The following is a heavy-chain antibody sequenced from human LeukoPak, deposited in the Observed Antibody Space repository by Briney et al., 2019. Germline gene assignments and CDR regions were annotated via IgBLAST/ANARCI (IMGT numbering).Heavy chain of an antibody. Sequence: GGSLRLSCGASGFTFRSYAMSWVRQAPGKGLERVSVISGSGSSTYYADSVKGRFTISRDNSKNTLYMQMNSLRAEDTALYYCAKARLYSYGTQFDYWGQGTLVTVSS. CDR3: AKARLYSYGTQFDY. CDR1: GFTFRSYA. J-gene: IGHJ4*02. CDR2: ISGSGSST. D-gene: IGHD5-18*01. V-gene: IGHV3-23*01.